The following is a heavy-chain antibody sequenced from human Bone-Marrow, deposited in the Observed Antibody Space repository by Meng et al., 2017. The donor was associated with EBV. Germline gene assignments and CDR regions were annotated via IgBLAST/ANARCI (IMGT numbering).Heavy chain of an antibody. CDR1: GFTFSSYA. CDR2: ISSSGGST. D-gene: IGHD4-17*01. CDR3: AKDPNYVEAY. Sequence: GELGGSGGGWVPPGGSLRLSCAAAGFTFSSYAMSWVRQAPGKGLEWVSAISSSGGSTYYADSVKGRFTISRDNSKNTLYLQMNSLRAEDTAVYYCAKDPNYVEAYWGQGTLVTVSS. J-gene: IGHJ4*02. V-gene: IGHV3-23*04.